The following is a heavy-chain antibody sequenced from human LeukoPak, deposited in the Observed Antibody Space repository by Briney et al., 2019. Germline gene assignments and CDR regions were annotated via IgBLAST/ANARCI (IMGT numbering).Heavy chain of an antibody. V-gene: IGHV1-2*02. CDR3: ARDWWSSSRLLYLLDY. D-gene: IGHD2-15*01. CDR1: GYTFTGYY. CDR2: INPSSGGT. Sequence: GASVKVSCKASGYTFTGYYMHWVRQAPGQGLEWMGWINPSSGGTNYAQKFQGRVTMTRDTSISTAYMELSRLRSDDTAVYYCARDWWSSSRLLYLLDYWGQGTLVTVSS. J-gene: IGHJ4*02.